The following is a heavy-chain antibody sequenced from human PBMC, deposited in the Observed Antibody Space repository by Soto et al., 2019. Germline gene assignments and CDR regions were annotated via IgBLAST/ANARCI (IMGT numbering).Heavy chain of an antibody. D-gene: IGHD6-13*01. CDR2: ISYDGSNK. Sequence: GGSRRLSCAASGFTFSSYAMHWVRQAPGKGLEWVAVISYDGSNKYYADSVKGRFTISRDNSKNTLYLQMNSLRAEDTAVYYCARGYSSSWYSPYYYYYGMDVWGQGTTVTVSS. CDR3: ARGYSSSWYSPYYYYYGMDV. J-gene: IGHJ6*02. CDR1: GFTFSSYA. V-gene: IGHV3-30-3*01.